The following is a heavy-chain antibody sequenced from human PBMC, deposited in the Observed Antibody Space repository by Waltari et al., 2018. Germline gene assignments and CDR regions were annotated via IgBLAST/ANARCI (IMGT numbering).Heavy chain of an antibody. CDR2: IYHSGST. J-gene: IGHJ4*02. Sequence: QVQLQESGPGLVKPSETLSLTCAVSGYSISSGYYWGWTRQPPGKGLEWIGSIYHSGSTYYNPSLKSRVTISVDTSKNQFSLKLSSVTAADTAVYYCARRPETYYYDSSGYLWGQGTLVTVSS. CDR3: ARRPETYYYDSSGYL. CDR1: GYSISSGYY. V-gene: IGHV4-38-2*01. D-gene: IGHD3-22*01.